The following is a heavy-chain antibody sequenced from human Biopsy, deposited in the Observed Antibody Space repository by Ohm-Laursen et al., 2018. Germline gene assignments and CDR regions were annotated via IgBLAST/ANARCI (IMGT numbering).Heavy chain of an antibody. V-gene: IGHV4-38-2*01. J-gene: IGHJ6*02. Sequence: GTLSLTCAVSGYSVTNDYYWGWIRQPPGKGLEWIGNIYYDGITYYNPSLKSRVAMSVDTSKNQFSLRLTSVTAADTAVYYCARVAGGYAYYYGMDVWGQGTTVIVSS. CDR1: GYSVTNDYY. CDR3: ARVAGGYAYYYGMDV. CDR2: IYYDGIT. D-gene: IGHD5-12*01.